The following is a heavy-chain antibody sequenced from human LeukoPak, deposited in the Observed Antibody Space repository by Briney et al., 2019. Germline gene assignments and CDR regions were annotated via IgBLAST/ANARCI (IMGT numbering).Heavy chain of an antibody. CDR3: ARGGYSYGYSAAWFDY. CDR1: GGSISSYY. D-gene: IGHD5-18*01. J-gene: IGHJ4*02. Sequence: SETLSLTCTVSGGSISSYYWSWIRQPPGKGLEWIRYIYYSGSTNYNPSLKSRVTISVDTSKNQFSLKLSSVTAADTAVYYCARGGYSYGYSAAWFDYWGQGTLVTVSS. CDR2: IYYSGST. V-gene: IGHV4-59*01.